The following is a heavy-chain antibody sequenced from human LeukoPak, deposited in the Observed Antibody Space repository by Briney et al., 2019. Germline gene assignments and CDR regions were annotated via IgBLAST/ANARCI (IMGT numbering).Heavy chain of an antibody. Sequence: GGSLRLSCTASGFTFSSYGMHWVRQAPGKGLEWVAFIRYDGSNKYYADSVKGRFTISRDNSKNTLYLQMNSLRAEDTAVYYCAKDFLTMVRGVIITPDYWGQGTLFTVSS. D-gene: IGHD3-10*01. CDR2: IRYDGSNK. J-gene: IGHJ4*02. CDR3: AKDFLTMVRGVIITPDY. V-gene: IGHV3-30*02. CDR1: GFTFSSYG.